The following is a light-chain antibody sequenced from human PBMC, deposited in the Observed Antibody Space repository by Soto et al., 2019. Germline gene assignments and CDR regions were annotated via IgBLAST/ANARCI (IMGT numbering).Light chain of an antibody. CDR1: LSVSSN. J-gene: IGKJ4*01. CDR3: QQYNNWPPLT. Sequence: EIVRTQSPGTLSVSPGERVTLSCRPSLSVSSNLAWYQQRPGQAPRLLIYGASTRATGIPARFSGSGSGTEFTITISSPQSEDCAVYYCQQYNNWPPLTFGGGTKMDI. V-gene: IGKV3-15*01. CDR2: GAS.